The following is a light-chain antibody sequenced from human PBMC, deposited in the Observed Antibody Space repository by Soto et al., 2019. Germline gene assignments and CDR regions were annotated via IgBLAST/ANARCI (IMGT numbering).Light chain of an antibody. CDR1: SSNIGTNY. CDR2: RNT. J-gene: IGLJ1*01. CDR3: AAWDDDVSANYV. V-gene: IGLV1-47*01. Sequence: QYVLTQPPSASGTPGQRVTISCSGSSSNIGTNYVYWYQQLPGTAPKLLIYRNTQRPSGVPDRFSGSKSGTSASLAISGLRSEDEADYYCAAWDDDVSANYVFGAGTKVTVL.